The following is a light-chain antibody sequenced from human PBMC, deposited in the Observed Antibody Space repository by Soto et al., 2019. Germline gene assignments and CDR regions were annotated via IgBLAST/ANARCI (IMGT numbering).Light chain of an antibody. Sequence: EIVLTQSPATLSLSPGERATLSCRASQSVSNYLAWYQQKPGRAPRLLIFAASNRATGIPARFSGSGSGTDFTLTISSLEPEDFAVYYCQLRSDWPLYTFGQGTKLEIK. V-gene: IGKV3-11*01. J-gene: IGKJ2*01. CDR2: AAS. CDR3: QLRSDWPLYT. CDR1: QSVSNY.